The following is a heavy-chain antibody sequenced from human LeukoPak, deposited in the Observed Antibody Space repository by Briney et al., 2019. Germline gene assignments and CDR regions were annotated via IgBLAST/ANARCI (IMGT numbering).Heavy chain of an antibody. J-gene: IGHJ4*02. D-gene: IGHD2-2*01. CDR3: ATGRSCTTCYLPDY. CDR1: GFTFTNYW. V-gene: IGHV3-7*01. Sequence: QPGGSLSLSCATSGFTFTNYWMSWVRQAPGKGLEWVANINQDGGEKYYVDSVKGRFTISRDNAKNSLYLQMNSLRAEDTAVYHCATGRSCTTCYLPDYWGQGTLVTVSS. CDR2: INQDGGEK.